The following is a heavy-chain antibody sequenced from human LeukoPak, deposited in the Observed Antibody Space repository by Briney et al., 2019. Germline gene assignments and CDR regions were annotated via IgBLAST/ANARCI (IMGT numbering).Heavy chain of an antibody. CDR1: GFTFSSYA. CDR2: ISGSGGST. Sequence: PGGSLRLSCAASGFTFSSYAMSWVRQAPGKGLEWASAISGSGGSTYYADSVKGRFTISRDNSKNTLYLQMNSLRAEDTAVYYCAKGPYNYYDSSGYYSRWGYFDYWGQGTPVTVSS. V-gene: IGHV3-23*01. D-gene: IGHD3-22*01. CDR3: AKGPYNYYDSSGYYSRWGYFDY. J-gene: IGHJ4*02.